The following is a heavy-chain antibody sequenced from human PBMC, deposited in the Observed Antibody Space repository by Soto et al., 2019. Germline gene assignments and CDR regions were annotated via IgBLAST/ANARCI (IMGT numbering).Heavy chain of an antibody. CDR1: GFTFSSYW. CDR3: ARERWNSSGQDYYYYGLDV. V-gene: IGHV3-7*05. J-gene: IGHJ6*02. D-gene: IGHD6-19*01. Sequence: GGSLRLSCAASGFTFSSYWMSWVRQAPGKGLEWVANIKQDGSQKFYVDSVKGRFTISRDNAKNSLYLQMSSLRAEDTAVYYCARERWNSSGQDYYYYGLDVWGQGTTVTVSS. CDR2: IKQDGSQK.